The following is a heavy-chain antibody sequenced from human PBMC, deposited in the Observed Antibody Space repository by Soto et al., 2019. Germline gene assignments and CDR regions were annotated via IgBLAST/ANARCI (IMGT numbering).Heavy chain of an antibody. V-gene: IGHV4-59*12. Sequence: SETLSLTCTVSGGSIGNDYWSWIRQPPGEGLEWIGYIYYSGNTNYNPSLKSRVTIFVDTSKNQFSLKLTSVTAADTALYYCARDYFDSSDYTTNWFDPWGQGTLVTVSS. CDR3: ARDYFDSSDYTTNWFDP. CDR1: GGSIGNDY. CDR2: IYYSGNT. D-gene: IGHD3-22*01. J-gene: IGHJ5*02.